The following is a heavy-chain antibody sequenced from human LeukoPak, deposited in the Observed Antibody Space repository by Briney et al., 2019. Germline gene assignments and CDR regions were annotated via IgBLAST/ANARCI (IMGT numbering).Heavy chain of an antibody. Sequence: SETLSLTCAVYGGSFSGYYWSWIRQPPGKGLEWIGEINHSGSTNYNPSLKSRVTISVDTSKNQFSLKLTSVTAADTAVYYCARPRYLAAAPFDYWGQGTLVTVSS. CDR3: ARPRYLAAAPFDY. J-gene: IGHJ4*02. CDR1: GGSFSGYY. V-gene: IGHV4-34*01. D-gene: IGHD6-13*01. CDR2: INHSGST.